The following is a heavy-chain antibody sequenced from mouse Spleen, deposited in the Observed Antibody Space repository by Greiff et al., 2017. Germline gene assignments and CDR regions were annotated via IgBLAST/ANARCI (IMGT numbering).Heavy chain of an antibody. CDR2: ISSGSSTI. CDR3: ERRDYGSSYAMDY. CDR1: GFTFSDYG. Sequence: EVMLVESGGGLVKPGGSLKLSCAASGFTFSDYGMHWVRQAPEKGLEWVAYISSGSSTIYYADTVKGRFTISRDNAKNTLFLQMTSLRSEDTAMYYCERRDYGSSYAMDYWCQGPSVPVSS. J-gene: IGHJ4*01. D-gene: IGHD1-1*01. V-gene: IGHV5-17*01.